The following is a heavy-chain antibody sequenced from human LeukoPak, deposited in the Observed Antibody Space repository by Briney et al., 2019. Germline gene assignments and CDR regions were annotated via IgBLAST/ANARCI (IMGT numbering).Heavy chain of an antibody. CDR2: ISGSGGST. CDR1: GFTFSSYA. V-gene: IGHV3-23*01. Sequence: HPGGSLRLSCAASGFTFSSYAMSWVRQAPGKGLEWVSAISGSGGSTYYADSVKGRFTISRDNSKNTLSLQMISLRAEDTAVYYCAKGLKTAVGTYMGYHYYMDVWGKGTTVTVSS. J-gene: IGHJ6*03. D-gene: IGHD3-10*01. CDR3: AKGLKTAVGTYMGYHYYMDV.